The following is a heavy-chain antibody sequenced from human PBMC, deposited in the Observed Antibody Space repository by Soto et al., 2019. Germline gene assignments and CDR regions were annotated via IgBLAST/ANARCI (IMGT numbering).Heavy chain of an antibody. CDR2: IYYSGST. Sequence: PSETLSLTCTVSGGSISSYYWSWIRQPPGKGLEWIGYIYYSGSTNYNPSLKSRVTISVDTSKNQFSLKLSSVTAADTAVYYCARHTPAISTSDHWGQGTLVTVSS. D-gene: IGHD2-15*01. J-gene: IGHJ4*02. CDR1: GGSISSYY. CDR3: ARHTPAISTSDH. V-gene: IGHV4-59*08.